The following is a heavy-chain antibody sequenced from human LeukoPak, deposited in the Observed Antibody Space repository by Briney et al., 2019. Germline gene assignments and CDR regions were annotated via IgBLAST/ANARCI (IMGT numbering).Heavy chain of an antibody. J-gene: IGHJ4*02. V-gene: IGHV3-30*02. Sequence: GGSLRLSCAASGFTFSSYGMHWVRQAPGKGLEWVAFIRYDGSNKYYADSVKGRFTISRDNSKNTLYLQMNSLRAEDTAVYYCAKGGEYSGYGNFDYWGQGTLVTVSS. CDR3: AKGGEYSGYGNFDY. CDR2: IRYDGSNK. D-gene: IGHD5-12*01. CDR1: GFTFSSYG.